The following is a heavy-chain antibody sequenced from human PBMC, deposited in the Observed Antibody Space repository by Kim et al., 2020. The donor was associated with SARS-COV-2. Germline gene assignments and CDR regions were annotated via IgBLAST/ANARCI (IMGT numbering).Heavy chain of an antibody. D-gene: IGHD4-17*01. CDR2: MNPNSGNT. J-gene: IGHJ4*02. CDR3: GRTYGDVDY. Sequence: ASVKVSCKASGYTFTNYDINWVRQATGQGLEWMGWMNPNSGNTGYTQKFQGRVTMTRDTSISTAYMELRSLRSEDTAVYYCGRTYGDVDYWGQGTRVTVSS. CDR1: GYTFTNYD. V-gene: IGHV1-8*01.